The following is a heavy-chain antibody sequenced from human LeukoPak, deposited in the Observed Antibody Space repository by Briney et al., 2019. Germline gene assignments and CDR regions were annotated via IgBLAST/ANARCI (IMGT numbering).Heavy chain of an antibody. D-gene: IGHD1-26*01. J-gene: IGHJ4*02. CDR1: GFTFSGSA. Sequence: QPRGSLKLSCAASGFTFSGSAMHWVRQSSGKGLDWVGRIRSKANSYATAYAASVKGRFTISRDDSKNTTYLQMNSLTTEDTAVYYCAGQGATGYWGQGTLVTVSS. CDR2: IRSKANSYAT. V-gene: IGHV3-73*01. CDR3: AGQGATGY.